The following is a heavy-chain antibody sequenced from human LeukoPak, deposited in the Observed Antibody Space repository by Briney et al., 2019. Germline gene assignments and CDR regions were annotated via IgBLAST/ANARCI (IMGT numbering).Heavy chain of an antibody. Sequence: PGGSLRLSCAASGFTFSTYSMNWVRQAPGKGLEWVSYISSSSSSIYYADSVKGRVTISRDNAKNSLYLQMNSLRAEDTAVYYCARGGYHYGVDYWGQGTLVTVSS. CDR3: ARGGYHYGVDY. V-gene: IGHV3-48*01. CDR1: GFTFSTYS. CDR2: ISSSSSSI. D-gene: IGHD3-22*01. J-gene: IGHJ4*02.